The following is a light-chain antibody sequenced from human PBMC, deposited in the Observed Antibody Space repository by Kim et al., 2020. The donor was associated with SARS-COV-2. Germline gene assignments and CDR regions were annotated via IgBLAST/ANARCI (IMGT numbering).Light chain of an antibody. CDR3: QQYNSYSYT. V-gene: IGKV1-5*01. Sequence: SASVGDRVTITCRAGQSISSWLAWYQQKPGKAPKLLIYDASSLESGVPSRFSGSGSGTEFTLTISSLQPDDFATYYCQQYNSYSYTFGQGTKLEI. CDR1: QSISSW. J-gene: IGKJ2*01. CDR2: DAS.